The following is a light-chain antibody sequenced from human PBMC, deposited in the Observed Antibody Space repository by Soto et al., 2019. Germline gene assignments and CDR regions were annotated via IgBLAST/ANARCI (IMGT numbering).Light chain of an antibody. Sequence: EVVLTQSPGTLSLSPGERATLSCRASQSVSNNYLAWYQQKPGQGPRLLIFGSSDRATGIPDRFSGSGSGTDVTRTISRLEPEDFAVYYCQQYGSPPPYTFGQGTKLEIK. CDR1: QSVSNNY. CDR3: QQYGSPPPYT. CDR2: GSS. J-gene: IGKJ2*01. V-gene: IGKV3-20*01.